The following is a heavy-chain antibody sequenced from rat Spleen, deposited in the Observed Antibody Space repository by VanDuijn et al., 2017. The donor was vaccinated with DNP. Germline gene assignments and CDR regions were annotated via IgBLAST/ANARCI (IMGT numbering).Heavy chain of an antibody. CDR1: GFTFSSFP. CDR2: ISTSGGNT. CDR3: TSSGYFDY. Sequence: EVQLVESGGGLVQPGRSMKLSCAASGFTFSSFPMAWVRQAPTKGLEWVASISTSGGNTYYRDSVKGRFTISRDNAKSTLYLQMNSLRSEDTATYYCTSSGYFDYWGQGVMVSVSS. D-gene: IGHD4-3*01. J-gene: IGHJ2*01. V-gene: IGHV5-46*01.